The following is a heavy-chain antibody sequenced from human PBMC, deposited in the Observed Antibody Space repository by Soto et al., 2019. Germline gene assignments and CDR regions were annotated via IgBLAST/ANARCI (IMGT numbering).Heavy chain of an antibody. D-gene: IGHD3-22*01. CDR1: GYTYTNYG. J-gene: IGHJ5*02. CDR3: GRGFRVGTYYYDSRGYSNCFDP. V-gene: IGHV1-18*01. Sequence: ASVKASCKAPGYTYTNYGISWVRQAPGQRLKWMGWISAYNGNTNYAQKLQGRVTMTTDTSTSTAYMELRSLRSDDTAVYYCGRGFRVGTYYYDSRGYSNCFDPWG. CDR2: ISAYNGNT.